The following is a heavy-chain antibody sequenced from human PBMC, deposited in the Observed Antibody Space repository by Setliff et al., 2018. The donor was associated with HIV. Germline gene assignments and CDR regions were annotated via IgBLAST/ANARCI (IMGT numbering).Heavy chain of an antibody. CDR3: ARTDRDP. CDR1: GYSFTTYD. V-gene: IGHV1-8*01. CDR2: MNPHSGKT. J-gene: IGHJ5*01. Sequence: ASVKVSCKASGYSFTTYDINWVRQATGQGLEWMGWMNPHSGKTGYAQEFQGRVTMTWDTSTSTAYMELSSLRSDDTAVYYCARTDRDPWGQGTLVPVSS.